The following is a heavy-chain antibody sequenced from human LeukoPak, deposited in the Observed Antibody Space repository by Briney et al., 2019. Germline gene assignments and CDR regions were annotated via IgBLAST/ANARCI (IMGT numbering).Heavy chain of an antibody. D-gene: IGHD6-19*01. CDR2: IYYSGST. Sequence: SETLSLSCTVSGGSISSYYWSWIRQPPGKGLEWIGYIYYSGSTNYNPSLKSRVTISVDTSKNQFSLKLSSVTAADTAVYYCARGVGQWLAIDYWGQGTLVTVSS. CDR1: GGSISSYY. J-gene: IGHJ4*02. CDR3: ARGVGQWLAIDY. V-gene: IGHV4-59*01.